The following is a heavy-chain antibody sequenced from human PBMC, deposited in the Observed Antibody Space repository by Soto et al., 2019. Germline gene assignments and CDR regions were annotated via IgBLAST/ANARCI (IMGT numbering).Heavy chain of an antibody. CDR1: GASISSYY. V-gene: IGHV4-59*08. Sequence: SETLSLTCTVSGASISSYYWGWIRQPPGKGLEWVGYIYYTGSTNTNPSLKSRVTISADTSNNQFSLRLNSVTAADTAVYYCARQHYYDSSGYYTWNWGQGTLVTVSS. CDR3: ARQHYYDSSGYYTWN. D-gene: IGHD3-22*01. J-gene: IGHJ4*02. CDR2: IYYTGST.